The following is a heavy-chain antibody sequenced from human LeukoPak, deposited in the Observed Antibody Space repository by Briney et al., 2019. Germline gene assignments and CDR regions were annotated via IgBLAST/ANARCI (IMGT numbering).Heavy chain of an antibody. V-gene: IGHV4-59*08. Sequence: PSETLSLTCTVSGGYISSYYWSWIRQPPGKGLEWIAYIYDSGSTNYNPSLKSRVAISVDTSKNQFSLKLRSVTAADTAVYYCARGGSSWFYWGQGTLVTVSS. D-gene: IGHD6-13*01. J-gene: IGHJ4*02. CDR3: ARGGSSWFY. CDR2: IYDSGST. CDR1: GGYISSYY.